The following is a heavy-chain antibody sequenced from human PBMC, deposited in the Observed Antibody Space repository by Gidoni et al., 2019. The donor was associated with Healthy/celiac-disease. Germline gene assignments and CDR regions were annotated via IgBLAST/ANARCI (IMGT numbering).Heavy chain of an antibody. D-gene: IGHD2-21*02. CDR3: ASINIVVVTAIDY. Sequence: GSTYYNPSLKSRVTISVDTSKNQFSLKLSSVTAADTAVYYCASINIVVVTAIDYWGQGTLVTVSS. J-gene: IGHJ4*02. CDR2: GST. V-gene: IGHV4-39*01.